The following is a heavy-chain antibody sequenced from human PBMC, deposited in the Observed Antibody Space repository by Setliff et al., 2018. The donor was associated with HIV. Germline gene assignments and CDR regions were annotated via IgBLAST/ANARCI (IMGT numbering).Heavy chain of an antibody. V-gene: IGHV1-3*01. CDR2: INAGNGNT. CDR1: GYTFTNFA. CDR3: GRGESTAVAPVPHYYYMDF. J-gene: IGHJ6*03. Sequence: ASVKVSCKASGYTFTNFAISWVRQAPGQGPEWMGWINAGNGNTKYSQDFQGRVTFSRDTSATTAYLELNSLTSQDTAVYYCGRGESTAVAPVPHYYYMDFWGEGTTVTVSS. D-gene: IGHD6-19*01.